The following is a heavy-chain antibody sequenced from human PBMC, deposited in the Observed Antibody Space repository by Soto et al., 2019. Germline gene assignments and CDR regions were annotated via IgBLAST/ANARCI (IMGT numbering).Heavy chain of an antibody. J-gene: IGHJ6*02. CDR2: ISTYNSRT. Sequence: QDQLVQSGAEVKKPGASVKISCEASGYTFTSHGISWVRQAPGQGLEWLGWISTYNSRTHCAQKVQGRVTMTTDTSTSTAYLDLRSLTFDDTAVYYCARARYCASPSCYKHYYYGMDTWGQGTTVTVSS. CDR3: ARARYCASPSCYKHYYYGMDT. CDR1: GYTFTSHG. D-gene: IGHD2-2*02. V-gene: IGHV1-18*04.